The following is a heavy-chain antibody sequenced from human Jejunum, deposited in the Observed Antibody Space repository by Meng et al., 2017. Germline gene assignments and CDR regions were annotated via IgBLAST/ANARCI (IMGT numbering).Heavy chain of an antibody. J-gene: IGHJ4*02. V-gene: IGHV4-61*01. CDR3: ARGSRGYSYG. CDR1: GGSVSSGSYY. Sequence: QVELREARPSLVRRSGTLSHTWTVSGGSVSSGSYYWSWIRQPPGKGLEWIGYIYYGGTTNYNPSLKSRVTISADTSKNQFSLKLSSVTAADTAVYYCARGSRGYSYGWGQGTLVTVSS. CDR2: IYYGGTT. D-gene: IGHD5-18*01.